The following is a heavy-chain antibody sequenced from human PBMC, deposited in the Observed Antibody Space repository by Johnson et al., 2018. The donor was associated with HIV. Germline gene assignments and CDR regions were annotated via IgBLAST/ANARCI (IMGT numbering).Heavy chain of an antibody. Sequence: VHLVESGGGLVQPGGSLRLSCAASEFILSDYYMSWVRQAPEKGLEWISYISGSGSTIYYADSVKGRFTISRDNSKNTLYLQINSLRPEDTALYYCARPSEPNYGGNSGMWWNAFDIWGQGTKVTVSS. CDR1: EFILSDYY. J-gene: IGHJ3*02. D-gene: IGHD4-23*01. CDR3: ARPSEPNYGGNSGMWWNAFDI. CDR2: ISGSGSTI. V-gene: IGHV3-11*04.